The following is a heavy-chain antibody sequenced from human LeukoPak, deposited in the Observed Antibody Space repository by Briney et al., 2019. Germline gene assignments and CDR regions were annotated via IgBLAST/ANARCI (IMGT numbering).Heavy chain of an antibody. Sequence: ASVKVSCKASGYTFTGYYMHWVRQAPGQGLEWMGWINPNSGGTNYAQKFQGRVTMTRDTSISTAYMELSSLRSEDTAVYYCAGGLTVDTPILDYWGQGTLVTVSS. CDR3: AGGLTVDTPILDY. V-gene: IGHV1-2*02. CDR1: GYTFTGYY. CDR2: INPNSGGT. D-gene: IGHD5-18*01. J-gene: IGHJ4*02.